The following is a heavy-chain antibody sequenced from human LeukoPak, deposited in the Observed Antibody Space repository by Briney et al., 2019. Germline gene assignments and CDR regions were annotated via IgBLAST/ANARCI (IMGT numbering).Heavy chain of an antibody. CDR2: IKQDVSEK. D-gene: IGHD3-10*01. CDR3: ARDYYASGSYHP. Sequence: GGSLRLSCAASGFTFRSYWMSWVRQAPGKGLEWVANIKQDVSEKHYVDSVKGRFTISRDNAKNSLYLQMNSLRAEDTAVYYCARDYYASGSYHPWGQGTLVTVSS. V-gene: IGHV3-7*04. J-gene: IGHJ5*02. CDR1: GFTFRSYW.